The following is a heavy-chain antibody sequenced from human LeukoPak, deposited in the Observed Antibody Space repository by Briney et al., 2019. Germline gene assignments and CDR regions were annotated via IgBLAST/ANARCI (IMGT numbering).Heavy chain of an antibody. J-gene: IGHJ4*02. CDR3: ARDNPPAAPLDY. Sequence: PGRSLRLSCAASGFTFSSYAMHWVRQAPGKGLEWVAVISYDRSNKYYADSVKGRFTISRDNSKNTLYLQMNSLRAEDTAVYYCARDNPPAAPLDYWGQGTLVTVSS. D-gene: IGHD1-14*01. V-gene: IGHV3-30*04. CDR2: ISYDRSNK. CDR1: GFTFSSYA.